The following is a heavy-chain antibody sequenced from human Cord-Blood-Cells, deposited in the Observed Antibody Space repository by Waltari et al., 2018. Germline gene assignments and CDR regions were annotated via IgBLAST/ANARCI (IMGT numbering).Heavy chain of an antibody. CDR2: ISSSSSYL. V-gene: IGHV3-21*01. CDR3: ARYSSSWYAFDI. D-gene: IGHD6-13*01. CDR1: GFTFSSYS. Sequence: EVQLVESGGGLVKPGGSLRLACAASGFTFSSYSMNWVRQAPGKGLEWVSSISSSSSYLYYADSVKGRFTIARDNAKNSLYLQMNSMRAEDTAVYYCARYSSSWYAFDIWGQGTMVTVSS. J-gene: IGHJ3*02.